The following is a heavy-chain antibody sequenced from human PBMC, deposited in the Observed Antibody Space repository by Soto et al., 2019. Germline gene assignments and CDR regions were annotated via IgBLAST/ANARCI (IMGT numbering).Heavy chain of an antibody. CDR2: IIPRFGTT. Sequence: QVQLVQSGAEVKKPGSSVRVSCKTSGDTFSRYTVNWVRQAPRQGLEWMGGIIPRFGTTNYAPTVQDRVTITADESMNTVYMELSSLRSEDTALYYCARGRGLYNSGRSQLDYWGQGTLVTVS. J-gene: IGHJ4*02. D-gene: IGHD1-1*01. CDR3: ARGRGLYNSGRSQLDY. V-gene: IGHV1-69*01. CDR1: GDTFSRYT.